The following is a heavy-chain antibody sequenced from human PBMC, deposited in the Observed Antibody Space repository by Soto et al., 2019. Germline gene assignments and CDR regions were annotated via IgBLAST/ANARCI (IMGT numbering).Heavy chain of an antibody. CDR1: GYGITGYF. Sequence: NLSCKASGYGITGYFVHRGRHDKRQGLEWMGWINPKSGGTNYAQKFQGWVTMTRDTSISTAYMELSRLRSDDTAVYYCARSPCGGGSCCSYYYGMDVWVQGTTV. CDR3: ARSPCGGGSCCSYYYGMDV. D-gene: IGHD2-15*01. J-gene: IGHJ6*02. V-gene: IGHV1-2*04. CDR2: INPKSGGT.